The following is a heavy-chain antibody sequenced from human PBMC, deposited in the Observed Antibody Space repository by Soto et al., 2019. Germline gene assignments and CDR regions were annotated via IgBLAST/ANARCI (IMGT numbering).Heavy chain of an antibody. D-gene: IGHD6-6*01. V-gene: IGHV3-23*01. CDR3: ARDRIAARLFYWFDP. J-gene: IGHJ5*02. CDR2: ISGSGGST. Sequence: EVQLLESGGGLVQPGGSLRLSCAASGFTFSSYAMSWVRQAPGKGLEWVSAISGSGGSTYYADSVKGRFTISRDNSKNTLYLQMNSLRAEDTAVYYCARDRIAARLFYWFDPWGQGTLVTVSS. CDR1: GFTFSSYA.